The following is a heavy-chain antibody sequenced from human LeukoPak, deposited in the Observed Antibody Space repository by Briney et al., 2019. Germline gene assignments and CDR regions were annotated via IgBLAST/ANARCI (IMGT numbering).Heavy chain of an antibody. J-gene: IGHJ6*03. CDR1: GFTFSNYW. V-gene: IGHV3-7*01. CDR3: VRESRRYRLPGLNDYYYMDV. D-gene: IGHD2-2*01. CDR2: IKQDGSEK. Sequence: TGGSLRLSCAASGFTFSNYWMSWVRQAPGKGLEWVANIKQDGSEKYYVDSVKGRFTISRDIAKNSLYLQMNSLRAEDTAVYYCVRESRRYRLPGLNDYYYMDVWGEGTTVTASS.